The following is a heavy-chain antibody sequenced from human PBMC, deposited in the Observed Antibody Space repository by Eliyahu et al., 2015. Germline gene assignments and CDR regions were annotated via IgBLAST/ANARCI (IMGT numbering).Heavy chain of an antibody. CDR3: ARADPGPSTLHLRFLEWLKRFDP. V-gene: IGHV3-7*01. CDR1: GFTFXXXW. Sequence: EVQLVESGGGLVQPGGSLRLSCAASGFTFXXXWXXWVRQAPGKGLEWVANIKQDGSEKYYVDSVKGRFTISRDNAKNSLYLQMNSLRAEDTAVYYCARADPGPSTLHLRFLEWLKRFDPWGQGTLVTVSS. J-gene: IGHJ5*02. CDR2: IKQDGSEK. D-gene: IGHD3-3*01.